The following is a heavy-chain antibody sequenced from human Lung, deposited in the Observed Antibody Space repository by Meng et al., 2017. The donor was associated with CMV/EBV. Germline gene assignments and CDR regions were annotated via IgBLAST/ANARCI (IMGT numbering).Heavy chain of an antibody. V-gene: IGHV1-69*05. CDR1: GGTFRSTS. J-gene: IGHJ4*02. D-gene: IGHD3-16*01. CDR2: ITPAIETA. CDR3: ARGPSITVGGVNIWPLED. Sequence: SXXVSXKASGGTFRSTSLMWVRQAPGQGLEWMGGITPAIETADYAQKFRDTVTITTDDSATTAYMEMNSLRSEGPAVYFCARGPSITVGGVNIWPLEDWGQGXLVTVSS.